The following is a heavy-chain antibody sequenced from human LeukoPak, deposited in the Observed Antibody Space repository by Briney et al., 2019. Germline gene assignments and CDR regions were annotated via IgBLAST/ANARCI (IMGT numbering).Heavy chain of an antibody. CDR2: IYHSGST. CDR1: GYSISSGYY. V-gene: IGHV4-38-2*02. D-gene: IGHD2-21*02. J-gene: IGHJ6*03. CDR3: ARRPVTDSYYYYYMDV. Sequence: SETLSLTCTVSGYSISSGYYWGWIRQPPGKGLEWIGSIYHSGSTYYNPSLKSRVTISVDTSKNQFSLKLNSVTAADTAVYYCARRPVTDSYYYYYMDVWGKGPRSPSP.